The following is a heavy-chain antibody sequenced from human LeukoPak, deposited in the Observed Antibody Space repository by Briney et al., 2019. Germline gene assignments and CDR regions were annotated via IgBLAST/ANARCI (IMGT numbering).Heavy chain of an antibody. V-gene: IGHV3-21*01. CDR2: ISSSSSYI. CDR3: ARDGEYYDILTGYYIYYGMDV. D-gene: IGHD3-9*01. CDR1: GFTFSSYS. J-gene: IGHJ6*02. Sequence: GGSLRLSCAASGFTFSSYSMNWVRQAPGKGLEWVSSISSSSSYIYYADSVKGRFTISRDNAKNLLYLQMNSLRAEDTAVYYCARDGEYYDILTGYYIYYGMDVWGQGTTVTVSS.